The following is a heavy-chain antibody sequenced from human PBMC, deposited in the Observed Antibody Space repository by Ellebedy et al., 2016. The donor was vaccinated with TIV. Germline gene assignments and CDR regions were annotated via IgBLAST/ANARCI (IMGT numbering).Heavy chain of an antibody. J-gene: IGHJ2*01. Sequence: ASVKVSCKASGYSFTSHAIHWVRQAPGQGLEWMGWINTNTGNPTYAQGFTGRFVFSLDTSVSTASLQISSLKAEDTAVYDCASEPVAGIRYFDLWGPGTLVTVSS. D-gene: IGHD6-19*01. CDR2: INTNTGNP. V-gene: IGHV7-4-1*02. CDR1: GYSFTSHA. CDR3: ASEPVAGIRYFDL.